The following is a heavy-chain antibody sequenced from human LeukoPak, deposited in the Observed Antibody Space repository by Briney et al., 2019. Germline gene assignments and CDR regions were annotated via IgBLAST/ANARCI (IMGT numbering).Heavy chain of an antibody. Sequence: PSETLSLTCTVSGGSISSSSYYWGWIRQPPGKGLEWIGSIYYSGSTYYNPSLKSRVTISVDTSKNQFSLKLSSVTAADTAVYYCARPLGAGCSRTSCPTWFDPWGQGTLVTVSS. CDR3: ARPLGAGCSRTSCPTWFDP. V-gene: IGHV4-39*01. CDR2: IYYSGST. D-gene: IGHD2-2*01. J-gene: IGHJ5*02. CDR1: GGSISSSSYY.